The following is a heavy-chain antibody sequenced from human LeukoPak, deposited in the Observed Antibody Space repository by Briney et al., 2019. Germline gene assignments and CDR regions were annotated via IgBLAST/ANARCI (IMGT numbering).Heavy chain of an antibody. Sequence: GSLRLSCAASGFTFSSYAMSWVRQAPGKGPGGGSAISGSGGSTYYEASVKGRFTISRDNSKNTLYLQMNSLRAEDTAVYYCANERITIFGVVDYWGQGTLVTVSS. CDR3: ANERITIFGVVDY. J-gene: IGHJ4*02. CDR1: GFTFSSYA. V-gene: IGHV3-23*01. CDR2: ISGSGGST. D-gene: IGHD3-3*01.